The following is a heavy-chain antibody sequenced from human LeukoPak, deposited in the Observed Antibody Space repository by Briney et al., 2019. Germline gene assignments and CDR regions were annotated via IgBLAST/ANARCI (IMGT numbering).Heavy chain of an antibody. J-gene: IGHJ2*01. CDR3: ARHSPSGSYWYSDL. V-gene: IGHV4-39*01. CDR1: GGSITSSSYY. Sequence: SETLSLTCTVSGGSITSSSYYWGWIRQPPGKGLEWIGSIYYSGSTYYNLSLKSRVTISVDTSKNQFSLKMSSVTAADTAVYYCARHSPSGSYWYSDLWGRGTLVTVSS. CDR2: IYYSGST. D-gene: IGHD1-26*01.